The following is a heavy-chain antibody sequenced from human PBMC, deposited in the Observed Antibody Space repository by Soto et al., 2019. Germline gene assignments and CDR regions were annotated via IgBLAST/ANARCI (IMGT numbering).Heavy chain of an antibody. D-gene: IGHD1-1*01. Sequence: QVQLQESGPGLVKPSETLSLTCTVSGGSISSYYWSWIRQPPGKGLEWIGYIYYSGSTNYNPSLKSRVTISVDTSKNQFSLKLSSVTAADTAVYYCARIRGTLKGGPFYFDYWGQGTLVTVSS. J-gene: IGHJ4*02. CDR3: ARIRGTLKGGPFYFDY. CDR1: GGSISSYY. CDR2: IYYSGST. V-gene: IGHV4-59*01.